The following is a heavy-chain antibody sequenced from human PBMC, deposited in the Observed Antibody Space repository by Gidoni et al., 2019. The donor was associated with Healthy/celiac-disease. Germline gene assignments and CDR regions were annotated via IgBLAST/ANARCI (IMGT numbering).Heavy chain of an antibody. D-gene: IGHD1-26*01. CDR2: IYYSGST. J-gene: IGHJ4*02. CDR3: ARVGGLLHFDY. CDR1: GGSSSSSNYY. Sequence: QLQLQESGTGLVKPSETLSLTCPVSGGSSSSSNYYWGWILQPPGKGLEWIGSIYYSGSTYYNPSLKSRVTISVDTSKNQFSLKLSSVTAADTAVYYCARVGGLLHFDYWGQGTLVTVSS. V-gene: IGHV4-39*07.